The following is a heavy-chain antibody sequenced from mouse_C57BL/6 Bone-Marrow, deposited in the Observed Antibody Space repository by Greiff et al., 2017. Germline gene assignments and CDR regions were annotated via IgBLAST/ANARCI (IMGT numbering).Heavy chain of an antibody. V-gene: IGHV1-58*01. J-gene: IGHJ3*01. CDR2: IYIGNGYA. Sequence: EVKLMESGAELVRPGYSVKMSCKTSGYTFTSYGINWVKQRPGQGLEWIGYIYIGNGYAEYHEKFNGMATLTSDTSSSTAYMQLSSLTSEDSAIYFCARVVASDAYWYQGTLVTVSA. CDR3: ARVVASDAY. CDR1: GYTFTSYG. D-gene: IGHD6-1*01.